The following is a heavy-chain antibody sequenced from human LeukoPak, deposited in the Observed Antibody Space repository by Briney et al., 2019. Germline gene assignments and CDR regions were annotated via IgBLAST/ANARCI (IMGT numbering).Heavy chain of an antibody. J-gene: IGHJ4*02. D-gene: IGHD3-16*01. Sequence: GGSLRLSCAASGFTFSSYWMHWVRQAPGKGLVGVSRINDDGRSTSYADPVKGRFTISRDNAKNTLYLQMNSLRAEDTAVYYCARVRWGGLYYFDYWGQGTLVTVSS. CDR1: GFTFSSYW. V-gene: IGHV3-74*01. CDR2: INDDGRST. CDR3: ARVRWGGLYYFDY.